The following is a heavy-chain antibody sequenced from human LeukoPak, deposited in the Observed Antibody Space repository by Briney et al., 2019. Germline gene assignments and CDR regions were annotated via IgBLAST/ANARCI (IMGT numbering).Heavy chain of an antibody. V-gene: IGHV4-34*01. CDR2: INHSGST. J-gene: IGHJ4*02. D-gene: IGHD2-2*01. Sequence: SETLSLTCAVYGGSFSGYYWNWIRQPPGKGLEWIGEINHSGSTNYNPPLKSRVTISVDTSKNQFSLKLSSVTAADTAVYYCARGSTSWSFDYWGQGTLVTVSS. CDR1: GGSFSGYY. CDR3: ARGSTSWSFDY.